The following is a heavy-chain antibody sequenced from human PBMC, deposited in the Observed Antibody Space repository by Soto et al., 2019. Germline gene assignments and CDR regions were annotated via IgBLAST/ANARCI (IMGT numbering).Heavy chain of an antibody. D-gene: IGHD2-2*01. V-gene: IGHV1-46*03. Sequence: ASVKVSCKASGYTFTSYYMHWVRQAPGQGLEWMGITNPSGGSTSYAQKFQGRVTMTRDTSTSTVYMELSSLRSEDTAVYYCARGLGYCSSTSCYVDYYYYMDVWGKGTTVTVSS. CDR2: TNPSGGST. CDR1: GYTFTSYY. J-gene: IGHJ6*03. CDR3: ARGLGYCSSTSCYVDYYYYMDV.